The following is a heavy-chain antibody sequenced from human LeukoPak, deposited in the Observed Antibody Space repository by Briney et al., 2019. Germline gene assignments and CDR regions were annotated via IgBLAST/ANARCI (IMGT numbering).Heavy chain of an antibody. CDR3: AKADGLYYYDYMDV. Sequence: PGGSLRLSCAASGFTFNIYDMSWVRQAPGKGPEWVSIVGGIDSNTYYADSVKGRFTISRDNSKTTLYLQMDSLRVEATAIYSCAKADGLYYYDYMDVWGKGITVTVSS. CDR2: VGGIDSNT. CDR1: GFTFNIYD. J-gene: IGHJ6*03. V-gene: IGHV3-23*01.